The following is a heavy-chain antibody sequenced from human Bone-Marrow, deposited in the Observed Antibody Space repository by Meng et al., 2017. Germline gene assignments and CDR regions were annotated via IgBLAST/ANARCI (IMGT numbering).Heavy chain of an antibody. V-gene: IGHV3-7*01. Sequence: GESLKISCAASGFTFSSYWMSWVRQAPGKGLEWVANIKQDGSEKYYVDSVKGRFTISRDNAKNSLYLQINSLRAEDTAVYYCAREGDGAFDIWGQGTMVTVSS. J-gene: IGHJ3*02. D-gene: IGHD3-16*01. CDR3: AREGDGAFDI. CDR2: IKQDGSEK. CDR1: GFTFSSYW.